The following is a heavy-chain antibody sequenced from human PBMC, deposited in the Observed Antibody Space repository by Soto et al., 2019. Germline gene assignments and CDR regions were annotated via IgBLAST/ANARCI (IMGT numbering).Heavy chain of an antibody. V-gene: IGHV4-31*03. CDR3: ARTLPEAARHFYFDY. J-gene: IGHJ4*02. CDR1: GCSISSGCYY. D-gene: IGHD6-6*01. CDR2: IYYSGST. Sequence: SETLSLTCTVSGCSISSGCYYWRWLRQHPGKGLEWIGYIYYSGSTYYNPSLKSRVTISVDTSKNQFSLKLSSVTAADTAVYYCARTLPEAARHFYFDYWGQGTLVTVSS.